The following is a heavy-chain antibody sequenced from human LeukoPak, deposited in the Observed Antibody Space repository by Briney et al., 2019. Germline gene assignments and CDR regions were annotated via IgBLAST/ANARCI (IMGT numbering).Heavy chain of an antibody. J-gene: IGHJ5*02. CDR3: ARAVAGTHWFDP. D-gene: IGHD6-19*01. CDR1: GFTFSIYD. Sequence: GGSLRLSCAASGFTFSIYDMHWVRQVTGKGLEWVSGIDTAGGAYYPDSVKGRFTMSRENAKNSLHLQMNSLTAGDTAVYYCARAVAGTHWFDPWGQGTLVTVSS. CDR2: IDTAGGA. V-gene: IGHV3-13*01.